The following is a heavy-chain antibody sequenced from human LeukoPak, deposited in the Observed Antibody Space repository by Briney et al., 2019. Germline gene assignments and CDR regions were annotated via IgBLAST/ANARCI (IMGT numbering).Heavy chain of an antibody. V-gene: IGHV3-11*01. CDR3: AKDSGNYFDY. Sequence: PGGSLRLSCAASGFTFSDYYMTWIRQAPGKGLEWVSYISSSGITIYYADSVKGRFTISRDNAKKSLYLEMNSLRAEDTAVYYCAKDSGNYFDYWGQGTLVTVSS. J-gene: IGHJ4*02. D-gene: IGHD6-13*01. CDR2: ISSSGITI. CDR1: GFTFSDYY.